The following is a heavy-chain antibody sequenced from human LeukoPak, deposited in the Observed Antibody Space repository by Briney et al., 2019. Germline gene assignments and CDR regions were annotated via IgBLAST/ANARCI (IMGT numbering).Heavy chain of an antibody. Sequence: GASVKVSCKASGYTFTSYDINWVRQATGQGLEWMGWMNPNSGNTGYAQKFQGRVTITRNTSISTAYMELSSLRSEDTAVYYCARAYDFWSGYYTLTPTNWFGPWGQGTLVTVSS. CDR3: ARAYDFWSGYYTLTPTNWFGP. V-gene: IGHV1-8*03. J-gene: IGHJ5*02. CDR2: MNPNSGNT. D-gene: IGHD3-3*01. CDR1: GYTFTSYD.